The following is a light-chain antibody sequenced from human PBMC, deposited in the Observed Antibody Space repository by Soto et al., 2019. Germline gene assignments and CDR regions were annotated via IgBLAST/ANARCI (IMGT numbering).Light chain of an antibody. J-gene: IGKJ5*01. CDR2: GSS. CDR1: QSVRSN. CDR3: QQYKNWPL. V-gene: IGKV3-15*01. Sequence: EIVMTQSPATLSVSPGERARLSCRASQSVRSNLSWYQQKPVQAPRLLLYGSSTRATGIPVRFSGSGFGTEFTLTISSLQSEDFAVYYCQQYKNWPLFGQGTRLEI.